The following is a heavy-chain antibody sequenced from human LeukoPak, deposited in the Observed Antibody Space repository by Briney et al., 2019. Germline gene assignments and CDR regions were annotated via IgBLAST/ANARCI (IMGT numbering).Heavy chain of an antibody. CDR1: GFTFSSYE. Sequence: GGSLRLSCAASGFTFSSYEVNWVRQAPGKGLEWVSYISSSGSTIYYADSVKGRFTISRDNAKNSLYLQMNSLRAEDTAVYYCARGVLEYYDSSGYRLGAFDIWGQGTMITVSS. CDR2: ISSSGSTI. V-gene: IGHV3-48*03. D-gene: IGHD3-22*01. J-gene: IGHJ3*02. CDR3: ARGVLEYYDSSGYRLGAFDI.